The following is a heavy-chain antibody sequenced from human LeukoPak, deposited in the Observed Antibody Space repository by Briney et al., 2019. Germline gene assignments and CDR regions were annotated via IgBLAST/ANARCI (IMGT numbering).Heavy chain of an antibody. CDR2: ISYDGSNK. J-gene: IGHJ3*02. CDR1: GFTFSSYA. CDR3: ASGFVVVPADAFDI. D-gene: IGHD2-2*01. Sequence: AGGSLRLSCAASGFTFSSYAMHWVRQAPGKGLEWVAVISYDGSNKYYADSVKGRFTISRDNSKNTLYLQMNSLRAEDTAVYYCASGFVVVPADAFDIWGQGTMVTVSS. V-gene: IGHV3-30*04.